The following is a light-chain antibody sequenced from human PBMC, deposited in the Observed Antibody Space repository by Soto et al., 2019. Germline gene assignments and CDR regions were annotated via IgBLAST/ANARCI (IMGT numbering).Light chain of an antibody. CDR3: QPYDSSLSGYVV. CDR2: GNS. CDR1: SSNIGAGYD. J-gene: IGLJ2*01. Sequence: QSVLTQPPSVSGAPGQRVTISCTGTSSNIGAGYDVHWYQHLPGTAPKVLIYGNSNRPSGVPDRFSGSKSGTSASLAITGLRAEDEAHYYCQPYDSSLSGYVVFGGGTKLTVL. V-gene: IGLV1-40*01.